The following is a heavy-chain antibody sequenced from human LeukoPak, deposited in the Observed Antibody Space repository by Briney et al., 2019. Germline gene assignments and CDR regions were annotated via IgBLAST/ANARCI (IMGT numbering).Heavy chain of an antibody. CDR3: ARGGRQADPQGYYYYTMDV. J-gene: IGHJ6*02. Sequence: KPSETLSLTCTVSGASVSTYSWTWIRQPPGKGLEWIAYIFYSGSANYNPSLKSRVTISVDTSMNQFSLRMNSVTAADTAVYYCARGGRQADPQGYYYYTMDVWGQGTTVTVSS. CDR1: GASVSTYS. CDR2: IFYSGSA. V-gene: IGHV4-59*08. D-gene: IGHD3-16*01.